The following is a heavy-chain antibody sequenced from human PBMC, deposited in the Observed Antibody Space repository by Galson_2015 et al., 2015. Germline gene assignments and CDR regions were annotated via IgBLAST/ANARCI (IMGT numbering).Heavy chain of an antibody. J-gene: IGHJ4*02. D-gene: IGHD3-9*01. CDR2: IIPIFGTA. Sequence: SVKVSCKASGGTFSSYAISWVRQAPGQGLEWMGGIIPIFGTANYAQKFQGRVTITADESTSTAYMELSSLRSEDTAVYYCARAPGFYDILTGYFDYWGQGTLGTVSS. CDR3: ARAPGFYDILTGYFDY. CDR1: GGTFSSYA. V-gene: IGHV1-69*13.